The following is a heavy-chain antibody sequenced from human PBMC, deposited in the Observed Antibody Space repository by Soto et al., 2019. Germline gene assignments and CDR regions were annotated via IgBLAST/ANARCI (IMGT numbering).Heavy chain of an antibody. J-gene: IGHJ6*02. CDR2: IYYSGRT. CDR1: GASISSYY. Sequence: QVQLQESGPGLVKPSETLSLTCTVSGASISSYYWSWIRQPPGKGLEWIGYIYYSGRTNYNPSLKGRVTIAVDTSNNQFSRKLSSVTAADTAVYYCARGGGRYYYGMDVWGQGTTVTVSS. D-gene: IGHD2-15*01. CDR3: ARGGGRYYYGMDV. V-gene: IGHV4-59*01.